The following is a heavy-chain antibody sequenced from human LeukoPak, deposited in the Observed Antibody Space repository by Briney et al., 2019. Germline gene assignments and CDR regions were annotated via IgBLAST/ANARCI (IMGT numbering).Heavy chain of an antibody. V-gene: IGHV4-34*01. CDR1: GGSFSGYY. CDR2: INHSGST. J-gene: IGHJ4*02. D-gene: IGHD6-13*01. CDR3: ARSPAAGRPFDY. Sequence: SETLSLTCAVYGGSFSGYYWSWIRQPPGKGLEWIGEINHSGSTNYNPSLKSRVTISGDTSKNQFSLKLSSVTAADTAVYYCARSPAAGRPFDYWGQGTLVTVSS.